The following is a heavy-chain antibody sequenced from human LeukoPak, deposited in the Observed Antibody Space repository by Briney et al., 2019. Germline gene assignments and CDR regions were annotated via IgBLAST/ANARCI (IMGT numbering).Heavy chain of an antibody. J-gene: IGHJ4*02. CDR1: GFTFSSYG. V-gene: IGHV3-30*03. D-gene: IGHD3-16*01. CDR3: ATEGAGLDY. CDR2: ISYDGSDK. Sequence: GGSLRLSCAASGFTFSSYGMHWVRQAPGKGLEWVSFISYDGSDKSYADSVKGRFTISRDNSKKTLYLQMDSLRAGDTAVYYCATEGAGLDYWGQGTLVTVSS.